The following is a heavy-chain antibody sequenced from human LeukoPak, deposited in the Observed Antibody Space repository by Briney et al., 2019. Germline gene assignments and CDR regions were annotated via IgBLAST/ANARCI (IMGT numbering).Heavy chain of an antibody. CDR3: ARDDGFGEFPLYYYYYYGMDV. J-gene: IGHJ6*02. V-gene: IGHV1-46*01. D-gene: IGHD3-10*01. CDR2: INPSGGST. Sequence: ASVKVSCKASGYTFTSYYMHWVRQAPGQGLEWMGIINPSGGSTSYAQKFQGRVTMTRDTSTSTVYMELSSLRSEDTAVYYCARDDGFGEFPLYYYYYYGMDVWGQGTTVTVSS. CDR1: GYTFTSYY.